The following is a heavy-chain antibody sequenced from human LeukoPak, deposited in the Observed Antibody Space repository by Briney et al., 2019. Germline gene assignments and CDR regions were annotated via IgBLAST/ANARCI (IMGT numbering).Heavy chain of an antibody. J-gene: IGHJ4*02. D-gene: IGHD6-13*01. Sequence: GRSLRLSCTASGFTFGDYAMNWVRQAPGKGLKWVGFIRSKPYGGTIEYAASVKGRFTISRDDSKSIAYLQMNSLKTEDTAVYYCTRLGARPFRIAAAGTGFDYWGQGTLVTVSS. CDR3: TRLGARPFRIAAAGTGFDY. CDR1: GFTFGDYA. V-gene: IGHV3-49*04. CDR2: IRSKPYGGTI.